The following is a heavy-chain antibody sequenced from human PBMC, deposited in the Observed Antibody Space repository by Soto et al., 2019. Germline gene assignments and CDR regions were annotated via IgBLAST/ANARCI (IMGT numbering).Heavy chain of an antibody. CDR1: GGTFSSYA. Sequence: QVQLVQSGAEVKKPGSSVKVSCKASGGTFSSYAISWVRQAPGHGLEWMGGIIPIFGTANYAQKFQGRVTITADESTSTAYMELSSLRSEDTAVYYCAFSGYCSSTSCPRFDYWGQGTLVTVSS. D-gene: IGHD2-2*01. J-gene: IGHJ4*02. CDR3: AFSGYCSSTSCPRFDY. V-gene: IGHV1-69*01. CDR2: IIPIFGTA.